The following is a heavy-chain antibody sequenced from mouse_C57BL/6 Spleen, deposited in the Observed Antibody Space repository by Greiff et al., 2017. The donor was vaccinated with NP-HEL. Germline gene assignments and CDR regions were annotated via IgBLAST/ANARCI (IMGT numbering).Heavy chain of an antibody. CDR1: GYTFTSYW. Sequence: QVQLQQPGAELVKPGASVKMSCKASGYTFTSYWITWVKQRPGQGLEWIGDIYPGSGSTNYNEKFKSKATLTVDTSSSTAYMQLSSRTSEDTAAYYCARLSTTNVDDWGQGTTLTVSS. J-gene: IGHJ2*01. CDR3: ARLSTTNVDD. V-gene: IGHV1-55*01. D-gene: IGHD1-1*01. CDR2: IYPGSGST.